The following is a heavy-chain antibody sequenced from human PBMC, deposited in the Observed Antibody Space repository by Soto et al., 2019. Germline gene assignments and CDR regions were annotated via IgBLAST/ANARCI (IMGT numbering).Heavy chain of an antibody. Sequence: SETLSLTCTVSGGSISSSSYYWGWIRQPSGKGLEWIGSIYYSGSTYYNPSLKSRVTISVDTSKNQFSLKLSSVTAADTAVYYCARRITMVRGVIISWFDPWGQGTLVTVSS. CDR1: GGSISSSSYY. J-gene: IGHJ5*02. V-gene: IGHV4-39*01. CDR3: ARRITMVRGVIISWFDP. D-gene: IGHD3-10*01. CDR2: IYYSGST.